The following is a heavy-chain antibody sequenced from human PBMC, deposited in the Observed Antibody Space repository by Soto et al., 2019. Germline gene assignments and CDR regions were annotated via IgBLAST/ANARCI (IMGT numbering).Heavy chain of an antibody. Sequence: EVQLVESGGGLVQPGGSLRLSCAASGFTFSSYSMNWVRQAPGKGLEWVSYISSSSSTIYYADSVKGRFTISRDNAKNSLYLQMNSLRAEDTAVYYCARSPRAGSGSFYYWGQGTLVTVSS. V-gene: IGHV3-48*01. CDR2: ISSSSSTI. D-gene: IGHD3-10*01. CDR3: ARSPRAGSGSFYY. CDR1: GFTFSSYS. J-gene: IGHJ4*02.